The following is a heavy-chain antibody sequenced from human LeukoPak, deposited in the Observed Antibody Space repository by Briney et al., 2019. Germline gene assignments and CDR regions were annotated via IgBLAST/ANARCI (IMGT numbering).Heavy chain of an antibody. V-gene: IGHV4-39*01. Sequence: PSETLSLTCTVSGGSISSSSYYWGWISQPPGKGLEWIGSIYYSGSTYYNPSLKSRVTISVDTSKNQFSLKLSSVTAADTAVYYCARRWFGELVGGNTHDAFDIWGQGTMVTVSS. CDR2: IYYSGST. CDR1: GGSISSSSYY. J-gene: IGHJ3*02. CDR3: ARRWFGELVGGNTHDAFDI. D-gene: IGHD3-10*01.